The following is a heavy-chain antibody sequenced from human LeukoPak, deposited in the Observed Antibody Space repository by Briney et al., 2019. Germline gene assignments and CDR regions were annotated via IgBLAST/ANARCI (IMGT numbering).Heavy chain of an antibody. CDR3: ARLYFDFLSGYLDH. Sequence: SETLSLTCTVSGGSITTHDNYWGWIRQPPGKGLEWIGSISHSGNTHYSPSLQSRVTMSADTSRNNFSLKLSPVTAADTAVYYCARLYFDFLSGYLDHWGQGTLVTVSS. D-gene: IGHD3-3*01. CDR1: GGSITTHDNY. J-gene: IGHJ5*02. CDR2: ISHSGNT. V-gene: IGHV4-39*02.